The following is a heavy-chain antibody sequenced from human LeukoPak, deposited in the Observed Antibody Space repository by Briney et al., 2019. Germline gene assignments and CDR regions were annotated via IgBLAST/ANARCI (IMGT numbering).Heavy chain of an antibody. V-gene: IGHV4-34*01. CDR3: ARGRYCSGGSCYSGRLNWFDH. CDR1: GGSFSGYY. Sequence: KPSETLSLTCAVYGGSFSGYYWSWIRQPPGKGLEWIGEINHSGSTNYNPSLKSRVTISVDTSKNQFSLKLSSVTAADTAVYYCARGRYCSGGSCYSGRLNWFDHWGQGTLVTVSS. CDR2: INHSGST. J-gene: IGHJ5*02. D-gene: IGHD2-15*01.